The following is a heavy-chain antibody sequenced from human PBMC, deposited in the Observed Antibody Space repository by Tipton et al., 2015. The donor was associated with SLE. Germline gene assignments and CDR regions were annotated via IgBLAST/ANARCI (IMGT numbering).Heavy chain of an antibody. D-gene: IGHD2-15*01. J-gene: IGHJ6*03. V-gene: IGHV4-39*02. CDR3: AKLRRPAVTLYYMDV. Sequence: TLSLTCTVSGDSISSSGYYWVWIRQSPGKGLEWVGSIYDNGNTYYNPSLKSRVTISVDTSKNHFSLKLSSVTAADTAVYYCAKLRRPAVTLYYMDVWGKGTTVTISS. CDR1: GDSISSSGYY. CDR2: IYDNGNT.